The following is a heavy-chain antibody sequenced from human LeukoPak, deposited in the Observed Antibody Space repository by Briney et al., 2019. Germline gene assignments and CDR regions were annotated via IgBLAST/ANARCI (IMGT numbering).Heavy chain of an antibody. CDR3: ARVRTIAAVGPDFDY. Sequence: ASVKVSCKASGYTFTNNYIHWVRQAPGQGLEWMGIITTSGGSTSYAQNFQGRVTMTRDTSTSTVYMELTSLGSEDTAVYYCARVRTIAAVGPDFDYWGQGTLVTVSS. D-gene: IGHD6-13*01. J-gene: IGHJ4*02. CDR1: GYTFTNNY. V-gene: IGHV1-46*01. CDR2: ITTSGGST.